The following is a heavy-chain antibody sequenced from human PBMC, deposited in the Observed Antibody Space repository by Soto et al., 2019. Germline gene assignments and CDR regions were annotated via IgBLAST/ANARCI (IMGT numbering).Heavy chain of an antibody. CDR1: GFTFSSYS. J-gene: IGHJ6*03. CDR3: ARIYSGYDQGYYYMDV. Sequence: GGSLRLSCAASGFTFSSYSMNWVRQAPGKGLEWVSYISSSSSTIYYADSVKGRFTISRDNAKNSLYLQMNSLRAEDTAVYYCARIYSGYDQGYYYMDVWGKGTTVTVSS. V-gene: IGHV3-48*01. CDR2: ISSSSSTI. D-gene: IGHD5-12*01.